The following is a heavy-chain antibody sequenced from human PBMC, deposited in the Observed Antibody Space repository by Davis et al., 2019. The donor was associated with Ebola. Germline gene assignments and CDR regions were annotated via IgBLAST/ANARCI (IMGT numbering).Heavy chain of an antibody. J-gene: IGHJ6*04. V-gene: IGHV1-18*01. CDR1: GYTFTSYG. Sequence: AASVKVSCKASGYTFTSYGISWVRQAPGQGLEWMGWISGYNGNTNYVENLQGRVTMTTDTSTSTAYMELRSLRSADTAVYYCARDGISVVVDRGMDVWGKGNTVTVSS. CDR3: ARDGISVVVDRGMDV. D-gene: IGHD2-2*01. CDR2: ISGYNGNT.